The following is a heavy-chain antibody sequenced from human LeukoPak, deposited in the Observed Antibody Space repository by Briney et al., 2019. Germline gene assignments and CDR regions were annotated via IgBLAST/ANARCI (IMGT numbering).Heavy chain of an antibody. CDR1: GGSISSYY. Sequence: PSETLSLTCTVSGGSISSYYWSWIRQPAGKGLEWIGRIYTSGSTNYNPSLKSRVTISVDKSKNQFSLKLSSVTAADTAVYYCARDTPHVDLVSYYYMDVWGKGTTVTVSS. V-gene: IGHV4-4*07. J-gene: IGHJ6*03. CDR2: IYTSGST. D-gene: IGHD3-10*01. CDR3: ARDTPHVDLVSYYYMDV.